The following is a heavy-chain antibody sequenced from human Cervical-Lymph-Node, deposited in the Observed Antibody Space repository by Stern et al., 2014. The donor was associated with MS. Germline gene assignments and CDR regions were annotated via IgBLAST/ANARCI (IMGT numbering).Heavy chain of an antibody. CDR2: ISGDGNET. CDR3: ASLAVAGTGGMDV. D-gene: IGHD6-19*01. Sequence: EVQLVESGGGLAQPGGSLRLSWPGTGFTFGAYAMPWLRQAPGKGLEWGAGISGDGNETGYTDSVKGRFTFSRDNAKNSLYLQMNSLRPDDTALYYCASLAVAGTGGMDVWGQGATVTVSS. J-gene: IGHJ6*02. CDR1: GFTFGAYA. V-gene: IGHV3-9*01.